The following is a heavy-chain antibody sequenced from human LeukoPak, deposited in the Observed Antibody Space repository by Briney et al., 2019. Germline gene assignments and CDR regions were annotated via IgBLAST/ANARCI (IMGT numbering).Heavy chain of an antibody. CDR1: GGSISSINW. J-gene: IGHJ6*02. CDR3: AGAVAAYYYYYGMDV. D-gene: IGHD6-19*01. Sequence: SETLSLTCAVSGGSISSINWRSWVRQHPGKGLEWIGDMYQSGSTSYNPSLKSRVTMSVDKSKNQFSLKLSSVAAADTAVYYCAGAVAAYYYYYGMDVWGQGTTVTVS. V-gene: IGHV4-4*02. CDR2: MYQSGST.